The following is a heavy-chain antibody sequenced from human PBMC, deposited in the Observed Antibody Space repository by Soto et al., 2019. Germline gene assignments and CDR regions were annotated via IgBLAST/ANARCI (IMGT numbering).Heavy chain of an antibody. CDR2: IYYSGST. CDR3: TRRTPLVEY. V-gene: IGHV4-39*01. J-gene: IGHJ4*02. Sequence: PSETLSLTCTVSGGSISSSSYYWGWIRQPPGKGLEWIGSIYYSGSTYYNPSLKSRVTISVDTSKNQFSLKLSSVTAADTAVYYCTRRTPLVEYWGQGTLVTVSS. CDR1: GGSISSSSYY.